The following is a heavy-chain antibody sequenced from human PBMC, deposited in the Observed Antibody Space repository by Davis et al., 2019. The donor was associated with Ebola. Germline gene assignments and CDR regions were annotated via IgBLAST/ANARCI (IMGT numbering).Heavy chain of an antibody. CDR2: INHSGST. D-gene: IGHD2-21*01. CDR3: ASLAYCGGDCYFPEYFQH. CDR1: CVSFSGYY. J-gene: IGHJ1*01. V-gene: IGHV4-34*01. Sequence: SQTLSLTCSVYCVSFSGYYWSWIRQPPGKVLEWIGEINHSGSTNYNPSLKSRVTISVDTSKNQFSLKLSSVTAADTAVYYCASLAYCGGDCYFPEYFQHWGQGTLVTVSS.